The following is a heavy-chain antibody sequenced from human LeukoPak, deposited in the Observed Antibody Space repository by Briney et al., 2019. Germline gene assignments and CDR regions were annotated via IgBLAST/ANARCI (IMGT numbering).Heavy chain of an antibody. J-gene: IGHJ4*02. V-gene: IGHV3-23*01. CDR2: ISGDGLGT. D-gene: IGHD3-10*01. CDR1: EFTFGDYD. Sequence: GGSLRLSCAASEFTFGDYDMSWVRQTLGKGLEWVSSISGDGLGTWYADSVRGRFTISRDKPRNTLYLQLNSLRVDDTAVYYCAKGPNFGSWRALDYWGQGSLVTVSS. CDR3: AKGPNFGSWRALDY.